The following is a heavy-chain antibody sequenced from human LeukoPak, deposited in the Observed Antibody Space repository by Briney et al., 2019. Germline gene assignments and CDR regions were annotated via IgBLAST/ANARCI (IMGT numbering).Heavy chain of an antibody. V-gene: IGHV4-59*02. CDR2: IYYSGST. CDR3: AREGGEWSRFLFETDYGMDV. CDR1: GGSVSSYY. D-gene: IGHD3-3*01. Sequence: SETLSLTCTVSGGSVSSYYWSWIRQPPGKGLEWIGYIYYSGSTNYNPSLKSRVTISVDTSKNQFSPKLSSVTAADTAVYYCAREGGEWSRFLFETDYGMDVWGQGTTVTVSS. J-gene: IGHJ6*02.